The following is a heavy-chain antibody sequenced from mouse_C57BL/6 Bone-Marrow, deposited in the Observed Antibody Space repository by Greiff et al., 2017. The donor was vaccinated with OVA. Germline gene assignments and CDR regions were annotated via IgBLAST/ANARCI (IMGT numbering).Heavy chain of an antibody. CDR2: ISDGGSYT. V-gene: IGHV5-4*01. CDR1: GFTFSSYA. CDR3: ARDDRTTGFWYFDV. D-gene: IGHD1-1*01. J-gene: IGHJ1*03. Sequence: EVMLVESGGGLVKPGGSLKLSCAASGFTFSSYAMSWVRQTPEKRLEWVATISDGGSYTYYPDNVKGRFTISRDNAKNNLYLQMSHLKSEDTAMYYCARDDRTTGFWYFDVWGTGTTVTVSS.